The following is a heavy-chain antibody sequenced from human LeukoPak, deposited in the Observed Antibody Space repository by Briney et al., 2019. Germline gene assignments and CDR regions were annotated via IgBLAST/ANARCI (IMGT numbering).Heavy chain of an antibody. J-gene: IGHJ5*02. CDR3: ARLDSTPLGYCSSTSCWGWSWFDP. Sequence: GESLKISCKGSGYSFTSYWIGWGRPMPGKGLEWMGIIYPGDSDTRYSPSFQGQVTISADKSISTAYLQWSSLKASDTAMYYCARLDSTPLGYCSSTSCWGWSWFDPWGQGTLVTVSS. CDR1: GYSFTSYW. D-gene: IGHD2-2*01. CDR2: IYPGDSDT. V-gene: IGHV5-51*01.